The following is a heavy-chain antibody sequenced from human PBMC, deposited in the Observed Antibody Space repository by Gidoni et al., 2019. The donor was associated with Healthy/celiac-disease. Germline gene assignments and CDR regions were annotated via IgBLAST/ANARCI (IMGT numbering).Heavy chain of an antibody. J-gene: IGHJ3*02. D-gene: IGHD3-3*01. V-gene: IGHV2-5*02. CDR2: IYWDDDK. CDR3: AHRGDFWSGYSDAFDI. CDR1: GFSLSTSGVG. Sequence: QITLKESGPTLVKPTQTLTLTCPFSGFSLSTSGVGVGWIRQPPGKALEWLALIYWDDDKRYSPSLKSRLTITKDTSKNQVVLTMTNMDPVDTATYYCAHRGDFWSGYSDAFDIWGQGTMVTVSS.